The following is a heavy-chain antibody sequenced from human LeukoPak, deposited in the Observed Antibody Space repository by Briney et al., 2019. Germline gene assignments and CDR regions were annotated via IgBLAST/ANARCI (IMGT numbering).Heavy chain of an antibody. V-gene: IGHV3-7*01. J-gene: IGHJ4*02. CDR1: GFTFNEYV. CDR3: AREGYYDSSGYLNY. Sequence: PGGSLTLSCAVSGFTFNEYVMSWVRQAPGKGLEWVANIKQDGSEKYYVDSVEGRFTISRDNAKNSLYLQMNSLRAEDTAVYYCAREGYYDSSGYLNYWGQGTLVTVSS. CDR2: IKQDGSEK. D-gene: IGHD3-22*01.